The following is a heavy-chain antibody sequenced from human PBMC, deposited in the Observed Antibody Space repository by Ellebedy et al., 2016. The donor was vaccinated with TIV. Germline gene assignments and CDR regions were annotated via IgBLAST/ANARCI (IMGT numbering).Heavy chain of an antibody. V-gene: IGHV3-13*01. D-gene: IGHD1-14*01. J-gene: IGHJ4*02. Sequence: GESLKISCAASGFIFSSYDMHWVRQGSGNGLEWVSSIGAAGDTYYAGIVKGRVAISRENAKNSLYLQLNNVRVGDTAVYYCARATAGFDYWGQGTLVTVSS. CDR1: GFIFSSYD. CDR3: ARATAGFDY. CDR2: IGAAGDT.